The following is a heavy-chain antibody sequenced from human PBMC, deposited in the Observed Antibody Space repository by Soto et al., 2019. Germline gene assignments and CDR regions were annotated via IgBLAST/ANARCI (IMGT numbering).Heavy chain of an antibody. CDR1: GGSISPYY. J-gene: IGHJ3*02. CDR2: IYYSGST. D-gene: IGHD3-10*01. V-gene: IGHV4-59*12. Sequence: SETLSLTCTVSGGSISPYYWSWIRQPPGKGLEWIGYIYYSGSTNYNPSLKSRVTISVDTSKNQFSLKLSSVTAADTAVYYCARMVRGFPGDIWGQGTMVTVSS. CDR3: ARMVRGFPGDI.